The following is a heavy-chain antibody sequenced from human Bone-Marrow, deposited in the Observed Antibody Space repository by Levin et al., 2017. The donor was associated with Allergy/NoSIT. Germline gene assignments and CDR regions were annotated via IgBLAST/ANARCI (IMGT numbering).Heavy chain of an antibody. CDR2: IWHDGSKQ. CDR3: ARNGAWSFEF. Sequence: GESLKISCEGSGFTFSNFGMHWVRQTPGKGLEWVALIWHDGSKQYYGDSVKGRLTISRDNSKNTLYLQMSRLRVEDTAVYYCARNGAWSFEFWGQGTLVTVSS. D-gene: IGHD2-8*01. V-gene: IGHV3-33*01. CDR1: GFTFSNFG. J-gene: IGHJ4*02.